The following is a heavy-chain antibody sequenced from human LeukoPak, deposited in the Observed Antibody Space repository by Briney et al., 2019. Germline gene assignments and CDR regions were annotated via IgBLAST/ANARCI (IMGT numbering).Heavy chain of an antibody. D-gene: IGHD6-13*01. CDR1: GFTFDDYA. J-gene: IGHJ4*02. Sequence: GGSLRLSCAASGFTFDDYAMHWVRQAPGKGLEWVSGISWNSGSIGYADSVKGRFTISRDNSKNTLYLQMNNLRADDTAVYYCARPQRSGSWSEFDYWGQGTLVTVSS. CDR3: ARPQRSGSWSEFDY. CDR2: ISWNSGSI. V-gene: IGHV3-9*01.